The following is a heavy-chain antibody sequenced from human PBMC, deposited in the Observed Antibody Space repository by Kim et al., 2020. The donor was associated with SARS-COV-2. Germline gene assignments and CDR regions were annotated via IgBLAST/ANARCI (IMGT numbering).Heavy chain of an antibody. D-gene: IGHD3-22*01. Sequence: ASVKVSCKASGYTFTSYDINWVRQATGQGLEWMGWMNPNSGNTGYAQKFQGRVTMTRNTSISTAYMELSSLRSEDTAVYYCARGKRDMIVMVIMPYYYYGMDVWGQGTTVTVSS. CDR1: GYTFTSYD. V-gene: IGHV1-8*01. CDR3: ARGKRDMIVMVIMPYYYYGMDV. CDR2: MNPNSGNT. J-gene: IGHJ6*02.